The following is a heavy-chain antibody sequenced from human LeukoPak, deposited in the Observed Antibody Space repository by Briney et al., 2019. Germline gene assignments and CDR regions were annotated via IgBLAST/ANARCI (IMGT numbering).Heavy chain of an antibody. Sequence: ASVKVSCKASGYTFTGYYMHWVRQAPGQGLEWVGWINPNSGGTNYAQKFQGRVTMTRDTSTSTVYMELSSLRSEDTAVYYCARGTPQQLDRWGQGTLVTVSS. CDR1: GYTFTGYY. D-gene: IGHD6-13*01. CDR2: INPNSGGT. J-gene: IGHJ5*02. V-gene: IGHV1-2*02. CDR3: ARGTPQQLDR.